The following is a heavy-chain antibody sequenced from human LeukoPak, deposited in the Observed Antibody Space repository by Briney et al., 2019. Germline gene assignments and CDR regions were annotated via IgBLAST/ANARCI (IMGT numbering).Heavy chain of an antibody. Sequence: SVKVSCKASGGTFSSYAISWVRQAPGQGLEWMGRIIPILGIANYAQKFQGRVTITADKSTSTAYMELSSLRSEDTAVYYCARGLWFGELLSPYFDYWGQGTLVTVSS. V-gene: IGHV1-69*04. CDR3: ARGLWFGELLSPYFDY. D-gene: IGHD3-10*01. CDR2: IIPILGIA. CDR1: GGTFSSYA. J-gene: IGHJ4*02.